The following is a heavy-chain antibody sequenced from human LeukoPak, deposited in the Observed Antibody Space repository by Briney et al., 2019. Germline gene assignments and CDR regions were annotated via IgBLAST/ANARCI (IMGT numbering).Heavy chain of an antibody. D-gene: IGHD3-3*01. CDR3: AREPYAYDFWSGYYRAWFDP. Sequence: GGSLRLSCAASGFTFDDYAMHWVRQAPGKGLEWVSGISWNSGSIGYADSVKGRFTISRDNAKNSLYLQMNSLRAEDTALYYCAREPYAYDFWSGYYRAWFDPWGQGTLVTVSS. V-gene: IGHV3-9*01. J-gene: IGHJ5*02. CDR2: ISWNSGSI. CDR1: GFTFDDYA.